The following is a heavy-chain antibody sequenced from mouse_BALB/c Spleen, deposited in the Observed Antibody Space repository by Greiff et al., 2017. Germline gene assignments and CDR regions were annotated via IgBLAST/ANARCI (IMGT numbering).Heavy chain of an antibody. CDR1: GFTFSSYG. J-gene: IGHJ4*01. CDR3: ARHYYEYYAMDY. CDR2: ISSGGSYT. D-gene: IGHD1-1*01. V-gene: IGHV5-6*01. Sequence: EVKLMESGGDLVKPGGSLKLSCAASGFTFSSYGMSWVRQTPDKRLEWVATISSGGSYTYYPDSVKGRFTISRDNAKNTLYLQMSSLKSEDTAMYYCARHYYEYYAMDYWGQGTSVTVSS.